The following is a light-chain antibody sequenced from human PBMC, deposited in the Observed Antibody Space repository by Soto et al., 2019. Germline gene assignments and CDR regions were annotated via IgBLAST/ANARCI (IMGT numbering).Light chain of an antibody. CDR2: AAS. CDR3: QQLNSYPLFT. Sequence: IQLTQSPSSLSASVGDRVTITCRASQGISSYLAWYQQKPGKAPNLLIDAASTLQSGFPSRFSGSGSGIDFTLTISRLQPEDFATYYCQQLNSYPLFTFGPGTKVDIK. J-gene: IGKJ3*01. CDR1: QGISSY. V-gene: IGKV1-9*01.